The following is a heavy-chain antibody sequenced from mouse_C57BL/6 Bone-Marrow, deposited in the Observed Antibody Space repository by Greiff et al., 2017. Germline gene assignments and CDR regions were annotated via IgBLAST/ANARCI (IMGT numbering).Heavy chain of an antibody. V-gene: IGHV1-39*01. Sequence: VQLQESGPELVKPGASVKISCKASGYSFTDYNMNWVKQSNGKSLEWIGDIYPGSGSTNYNEKFKSKATLTVDTSSSTAYMQLSSLTSEDSAVYYCAGVYYGYFYFDYWGQGTTLTVSS. CDR3: AGVYYGYFYFDY. J-gene: IGHJ2*01. D-gene: IGHD2-2*01. CDR1: GYSFTDYN. CDR2: IYPGSGST.